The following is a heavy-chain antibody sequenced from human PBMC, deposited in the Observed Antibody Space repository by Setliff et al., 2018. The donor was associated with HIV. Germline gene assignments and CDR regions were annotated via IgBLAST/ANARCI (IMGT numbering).Heavy chain of an antibody. J-gene: IGHJ6*03. CDR3: VKDGSRTGLYYHYIDV. Sequence: GGSLRLSCAASGFTFSTYSMDWVRQAPGKGLEWVSYISSSSSIYYADSVKGRFTISRDNARKSLYLQMNSLTTEDTALYYCVKDGSRTGLYYHYIDVWGKGTTVTVSS. CDR1: GFTFSTYS. CDR2: ISSSSSI. V-gene: IGHV3-48*01. D-gene: IGHD3-9*01.